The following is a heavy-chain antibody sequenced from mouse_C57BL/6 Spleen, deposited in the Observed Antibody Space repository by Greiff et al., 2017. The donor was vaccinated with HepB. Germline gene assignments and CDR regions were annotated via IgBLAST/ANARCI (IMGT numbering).Heavy chain of an antibody. Sequence: EVQRVESGGGLVKPGGSLKLSCAASGFTFSDYGMHWVRQAPEKGLEWVAYISSGSSTIYYADTVKGRFTISRDNAKNTLFLQMTSLRSEDTAMYYCARRMVITTVVAPYYAMDYWGQGTSVTVSS. CDR1: GFTFSDYG. CDR3: ARRMVITTVVAPYYAMDY. V-gene: IGHV5-17*01. CDR2: ISSGSSTI. D-gene: IGHD1-1*01. J-gene: IGHJ4*01.